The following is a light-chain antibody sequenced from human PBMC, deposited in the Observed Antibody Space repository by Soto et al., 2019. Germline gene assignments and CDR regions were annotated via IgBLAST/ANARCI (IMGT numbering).Light chain of an antibody. CDR3: QQYNSYS. J-gene: IGKJ1*01. CDR2: DAS. Sequence: AIRMTQSPSSFSASTGDRVSITCRATQDIGTYLAWYQQIPGKAPKLLIYDASTLQTGVPSRFSGSGSGTDFTLTISGLQPDDFATYYCQQYNSYSFGQGTKVDIK. V-gene: IGKV1-8*01. CDR1: QDIGTY.